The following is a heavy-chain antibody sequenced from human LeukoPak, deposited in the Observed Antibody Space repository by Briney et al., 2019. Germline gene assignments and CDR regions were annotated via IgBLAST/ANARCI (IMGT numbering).Heavy chain of an antibody. D-gene: IGHD3-22*01. CDR2: IYYSGST. CDR3: ASPRGLMYYYDSSGYYSNAFDI. J-gene: IGHJ3*02. Sequence: PSETLSLTCTVSGGSVSSGSYYWSWIRQPPGKGLEWIGYIYYSGSTNYNPSLKSRVTISVDTSKNQFSPKLSSVTAADTAVYYCASPRGLMYYYDSSGYYSNAFDIWGQGTMVTVSS. V-gene: IGHV4-61*01. CDR1: GGSVSSGSYY.